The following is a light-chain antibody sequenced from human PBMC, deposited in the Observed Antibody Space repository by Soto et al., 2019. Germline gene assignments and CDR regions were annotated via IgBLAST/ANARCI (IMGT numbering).Light chain of an antibody. J-gene: IGKJ4*01. CDR2: DAS. V-gene: IGKV3-11*01. CDR1: QSVSSY. CDR3: QQRSNWPPVT. Sequence: EIVLTQSPATLSLSPGERATLSCRASQSVSSYLAWYQQKPGQAPRLLIYDASNRATGIPARFSGSGAGTALTLTISSLEPEDFAIYHCQQRSNWPPVTFGGGTKVEIK.